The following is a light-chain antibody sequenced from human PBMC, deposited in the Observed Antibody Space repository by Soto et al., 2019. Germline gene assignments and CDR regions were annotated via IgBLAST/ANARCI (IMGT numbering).Light chain of an antibody. Sequence: EIVLTQSPGTLSLSPGERATLSCRASQSVSSSHLAWYQQIPGQAPRLLIYGATSRATGTPDRFSGSGSGTDFTLTISRLEPEDFAVYYCQQYGNSPPWTFGQGTKVEIK. CDR3: QQYGNSPPWT. CDR1: QSVSSSH. V-gene: IGKV3-20*01. CDR2: GAT. J-gene: IGKJ1*01.